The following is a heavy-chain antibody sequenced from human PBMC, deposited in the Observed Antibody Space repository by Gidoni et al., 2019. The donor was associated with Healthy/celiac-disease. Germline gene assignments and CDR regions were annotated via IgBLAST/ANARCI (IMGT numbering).Heavy chain of an antibody. CDR2: INWNGGST. Sequence: EVQLVESGGGVVRPGGSLRPSWAAPGFPFDDYGIIWVRQAPWKGLELVSGINWNGGSTGYADSVKGRFTISRDNAKNSLYLQMNSLRAEDTALYYCARDLGDYGAFDIWGQGTMVTVSS. J-gene: IGHJ3*02. CDR1: GFPFDDYG. V-gene: IGHV3-20*04. D-gene: IGHD4-17*01. CDR3: ARDLGDYGAFDI.